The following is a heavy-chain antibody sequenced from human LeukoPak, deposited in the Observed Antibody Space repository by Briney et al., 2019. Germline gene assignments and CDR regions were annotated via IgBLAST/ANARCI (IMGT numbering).Heavy chain of an antibody. CDR2: INCSGST. D-gene: IGHD3-9*01. Sequence: PSETLSLTCAVYGGSFSGYYWSWIRQPPGKGLEWIGEINCSGSTTYNPSLKSRVTISVDTSKNQFSLKLSSVTAADTAVYYCARGRQSLRYFDWPPAQNTPPGPFDYWGQGTLVTVSS. CDR1: GGSFSGYY. CDR3: ARGRQSLRYFDWPPAQNTPPGPFDY. V-gene: IGHV4-34*01. J-gene: IGHJ4*02.